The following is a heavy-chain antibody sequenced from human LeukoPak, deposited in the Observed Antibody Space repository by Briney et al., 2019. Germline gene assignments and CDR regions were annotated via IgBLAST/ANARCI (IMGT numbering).Heavy chain of an antibody. J-gene: IGHJ4*02. CDR2: IRYDGSNK. D-gene: IGHD6-19*01. V-gene: IGHV3-30*02. CDR3: AKDARRYSSGWSLFDY. CDR1: GFTFSSYG. Sequence: GGSLRLSCAASGFTFSSYGMHWVRQAPGKGLEWVAFIRYDGSNKYYADSVEGRFTISRDNSKNTLYLQMDSLRAEDTAVYYCAKDARRYSSGWSLFDYWGQGTLVTVSS.